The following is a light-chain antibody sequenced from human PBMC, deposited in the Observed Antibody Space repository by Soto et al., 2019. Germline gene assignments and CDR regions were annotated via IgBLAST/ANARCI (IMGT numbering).Light chain of an antibody. CDR1: QSLLYRSNNKNY. CDR2: WAS. Sequence: DIVMTQSPDSLAVSLGERATINCKSSQSLLYRSNNKNYLAWYQHKPGQPPKLLIYWASTRESGVPDRFSGSGSGTDFALTISSLQAEDVAVYYCQQYYKTPWTFGQGTKVDIK. V-gene: IGKV4-1*01. J-gene: IGKJ1*01. CDR3: QQYYKTPWT.